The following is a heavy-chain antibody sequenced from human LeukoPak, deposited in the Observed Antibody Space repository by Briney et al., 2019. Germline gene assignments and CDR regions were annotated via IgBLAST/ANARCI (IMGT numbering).Heavy chain of an antibody. CDR3: ARGKDWLDT. V-gene: IGHV3-7*01. CDR1: GFTFRCYW. J-gene: IGHJ5*02. Sequence: SGGSLRLSCAAPGFTFRCYWMSWVRQAPGKGLEWVAKIKGDGSEKYYVDSVKGRFTISRDNAKNSLYLQMNSLRAEDTAVYYCARGKDWLDTWGQGTLVTVSS. CDR2: IKGDGSEK.